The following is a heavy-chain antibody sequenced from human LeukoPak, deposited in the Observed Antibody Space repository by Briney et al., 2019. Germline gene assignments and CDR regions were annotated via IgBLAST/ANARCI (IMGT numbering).Heavy chain of an antibody. V-gene: IGHV3-23*01. CDR2: ISGSGGST. Sequence: GGSLRLSCAASGFTFSSYGMSWVRQAPGKGLEWVSAISGSGGSTYSADSVKGRFTISRDNSKNTLYLQMNSLRAEDTAVYYCTGELSLYQFDYWGQGTLVTVSS. D-gene: IGHD3-16*02. J-gene: IGHJ4*02. CDR3: TGELSLYQFDY. CDR1: GFTFSSYG.